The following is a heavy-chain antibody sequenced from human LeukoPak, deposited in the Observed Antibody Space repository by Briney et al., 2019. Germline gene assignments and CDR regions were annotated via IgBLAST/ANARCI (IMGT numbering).Heavy chain of an antibody. V-gene: IGHV3-48*03. CDR3: ARDFVPSVIRAVYYYYGMDV. CDR1: GFTFSTDE. Sequence: PGGSLRLSCAASGFTFSTDEMNWVRQAPGKGLEWISYISSSGSTLYYADSVKGRFTISRDNAKNSLFLQMNSLRVEDTAVYYCARDFVPSVIRAVYYYYGMDVWGLGTTVTVS. J-gene: IGHJ6*02. CDR2: ISSSGSTL. D-gene: IGHD3-10*01.